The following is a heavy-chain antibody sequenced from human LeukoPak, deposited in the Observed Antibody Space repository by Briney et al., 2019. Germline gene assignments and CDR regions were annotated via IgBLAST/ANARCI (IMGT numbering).Heavy chain of an antibody. CDR2: IYTSGST. J-gene: IGHJ5*02. Sequence: SETLSLTCTVSGGSISSGGYYWSWIRQPAGKGLEWIGRIYTSGSTNYNPSLKSRVTMSVDTSKNQFSLKLSSVTAADTAVYYCARASGPGYSSNWFDPWGQGTLVTVSS. CDR1: GGSISSGGYY. V-gene: IGHV4-61*02. CDR3: ARASGPGYSSNWFDP. D-gene: IGHD6-13*01.